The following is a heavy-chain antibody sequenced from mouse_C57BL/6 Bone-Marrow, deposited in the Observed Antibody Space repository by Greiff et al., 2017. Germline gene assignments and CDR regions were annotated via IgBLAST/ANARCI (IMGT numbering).Heavy chain of an antibody. CDR3: ARRVETGWYFDV. CDR1: GYTFTTYP. J-gene: IGHJ1*03. Sequence: VQLQESGAELVQPGDSVTMSCKASGYTFTTYPIEWMRQNHGKSLEWIGNFHPYNDDTKNNGKFKGKGTLTVEKSSSTFYLELSRLTSDNSAVYYGARRVETGWYFDVWGTGTTVTVSS. D-gene: IGHD4-1*01. V-gene: IGHV1-47*01. CDR2: FHPYNDDT.